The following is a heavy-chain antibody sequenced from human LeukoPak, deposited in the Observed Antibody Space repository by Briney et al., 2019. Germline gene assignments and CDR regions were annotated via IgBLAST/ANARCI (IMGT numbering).Heavy chain of an antibody. CDR2: ISYDGSNK. Sequence: GGSLRLSCAASGFTFSSYAMHWVRQAPGKGLEWVAVISYDGSNKYYADSVKGRFTISRDNSKNTLYLQMNSLRAEDTAVYYCARGVVGGSFDDFEYWGQGTLVTVSS. D-gene: IGHD2-15*01. CDR1: GFTFSSYA. J-gene: IGHJ4*02. CDR3: ARGVVGGSFDDFEY. V-gene: IGHV3-30-3*01.